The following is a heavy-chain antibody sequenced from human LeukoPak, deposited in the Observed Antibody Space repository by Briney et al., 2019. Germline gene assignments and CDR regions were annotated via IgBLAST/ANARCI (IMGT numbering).Heavy chain of an antibody. J-gene: IGHJ4*02. Sequence: ASVKVSCKASGYPFSAHFLNWVRQAPGQGLEWMGNIDTTTGNPRYAQDFTGRFVFSLDTSVSTAYLQITSLKADDTAAYYCVRGTPTPGMDYWGQGTQVTVSA. D-gene: IGHD3-10*01. CDR1: GYPFSAHF. V-gene: IGHV7-4-1*02. CDR2: IDTTTGNP. CDR3: VRGTPTPGMDY.